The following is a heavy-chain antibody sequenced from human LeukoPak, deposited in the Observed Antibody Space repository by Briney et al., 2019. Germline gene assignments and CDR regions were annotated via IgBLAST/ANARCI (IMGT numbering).Heavy chain of an antibody. CDR3: ARKTSSGWELDY. J-gene: IGHJ4*02. D-gene: IGHD6-19*01. Sequence: ASVKVSCKASGYTFTGYYMHWVRQAPEQGLEWMGWINPNSGDTNYAQKVQGRVTMTRDTSISTVYMELSELKSDDTAVYYCARKTSSGWELDYWGQGTLVTVSS. CDR1: GYTFTGYY. V-gene: IGHV1-2*02. CDR2: INPNSGDT.